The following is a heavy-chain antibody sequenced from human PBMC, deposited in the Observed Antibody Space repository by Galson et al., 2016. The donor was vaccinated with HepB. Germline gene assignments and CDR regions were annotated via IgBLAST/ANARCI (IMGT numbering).Heavy chain of an antibody. Sequence: SVKVSCKASGYTFTGYYMHWMRQAPGQGLEWMGWITPNSGDTTYAKKFQGRVTMTRDTSISTACMELCRLRNDDTAIYYCAREGGGYGSGWFFIDNWGQGTLVTVSP. CDR1: GYTFTGYY. J-gene: IGHJ4*02. CDR3: AREGGGYGSGWFFIDN. V-gene: IGHV1-2*02. D-gene: IGHD6-19*01. CDR2: ITPNSGDT.